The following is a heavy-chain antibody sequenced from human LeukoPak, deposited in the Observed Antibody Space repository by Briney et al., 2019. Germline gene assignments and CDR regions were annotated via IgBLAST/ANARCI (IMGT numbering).Heavy chain of an antibody. Sequence: GASLKDSCKASGFTFTNSPMQWVRQPREQPVEWIGWIVVGSGDTNYAQKLQGRVTMTTDTSTSTAYMELRSLRSDDTAVYYCARDEYLKYSESTIDYWGQGTLVTVSS. V-gene: IGHV1-58*02. J-gene: IGHJ4*02. CDR3: ARDEYLKYSESTIDY. CDR2: IVVGSGDT. D-gene: IGHD1-26*01. CDR1: GFTFTNSP.